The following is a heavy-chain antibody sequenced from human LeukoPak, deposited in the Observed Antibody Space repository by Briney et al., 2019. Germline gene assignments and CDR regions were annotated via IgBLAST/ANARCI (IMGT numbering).Heavy chain of an antibody. J-gene: IGHJ4*02. Sequence: GASVKVSCKASGGTFSSYAISWVRQAPGQGLEWMGGIIPIFGTVNYAQKFQGRVRITTDESTSTAYMELSSLRSENTAVYYCARETPGYSSIFDYWGQGTLVTVSS. CDR2: IIPIFGTV. CDR3: ARETPGYSSIFDY. V-gene: IGHV1-69*05. CDR1: GGTFSSYA. D-gene: IGHD6-19*01.